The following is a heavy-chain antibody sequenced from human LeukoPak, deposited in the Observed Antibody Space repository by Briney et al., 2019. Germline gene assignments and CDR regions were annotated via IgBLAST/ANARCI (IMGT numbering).Heavy chain of an antibody. V-gene: IGHV3-33*01. Sequence: GGSLRLSCAVSGFTFSNYGMHWVRQAPGKGLEWVAVIWYDGSNKYYADSVKGRFTISRDKSNNTVHLQMNSLRVEDTAVYYCTRDLTVATIRTPLQHWGQGTLVTVSS. J-gene: IGHJ1*01. D-gene: IGHD5-12*01. CDR2: IWYDGSNK. CDR1: GFTFSNYG. CDR3: TRDLTVATIRTPLQH.